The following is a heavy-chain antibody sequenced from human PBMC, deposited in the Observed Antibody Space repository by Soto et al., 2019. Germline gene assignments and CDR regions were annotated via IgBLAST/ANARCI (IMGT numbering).Heavy chain of an antibody. CDR2: IGGSGSYT. D-gene: IGHD3-16*01. V-gene: IGHV3-23*01. CDR1: GFTFSSYA. CDR3: AKDRLAGGFDY. Sequence: GGSLRLSCAASGFTFSSYAMGWVRQAPGEGLEWVSSIGGSGSYTYYADSVKGRFTISRDNFKSTLYLQMNSLRADDTAVYYCAKDRLAGGFDYWGQGTLVTVSS. J-gene: IGHJ4*02.